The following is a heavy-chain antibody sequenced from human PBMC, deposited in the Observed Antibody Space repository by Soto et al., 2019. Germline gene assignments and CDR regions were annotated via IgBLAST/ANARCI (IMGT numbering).Heavy chain of an antibody. Sequence: ALLKLSWKAAGYGFTSYYMHWVRQAPGQGLEWMGIINPSGGSTSYAQKFQGRVTMTRDTSTRTVYMELSSLRSEDTAVYYCARVSRGVVVAAIFSYYYYMDVWGKGTTVTVSS. CDR2: INPSGGST. V-gene: IGHV1-46*03. D-gene: IGHD2-15*01. CDR1: GYGFTSYY. CDR3: ARVSRGVVVAAIFSYYYYMDV. J-gene: IGHJ6*03.